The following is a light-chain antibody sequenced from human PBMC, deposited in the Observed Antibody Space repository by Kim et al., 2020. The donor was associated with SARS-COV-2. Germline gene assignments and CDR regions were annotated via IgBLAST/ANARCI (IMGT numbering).Light chain of an antibody. J-gene: IGKJ3*01. CDR1: QTINSN. CDR3: QQYNSWPFT. CDR2: YAS. Sequence: VYPEERAPLSCRSSQTINSNLAWYQQKPGQSPRLLISYASTRASGIPARFSGSGSGTEFTLTISSLQSEDFAVYFCQQYNSWPFTFGPGTKVDIK. V-gene: IGKV3-15*01.